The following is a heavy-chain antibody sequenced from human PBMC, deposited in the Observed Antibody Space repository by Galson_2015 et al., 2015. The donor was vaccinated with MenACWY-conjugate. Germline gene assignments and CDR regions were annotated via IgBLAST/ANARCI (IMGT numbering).Heavy chain of an antibody. CDR2: ISGSAGST. CDR3: ARGKHGSGSFSD. V-gene: IGHV3-23*01. Sequence: SLRLSCAGSGFTFSNYGMSWVRQAPGKGLEWVSAISGSAGSTYYADSVKGRFTISRDNSKNTMYLQMNSLRAEDTAVYYCARGKHGSGSFSDWGQGTLVTVSS. CDR1: GFTFSNYG. D-gene: IGHD3-10*01. J-gene: IGHJ4*02.